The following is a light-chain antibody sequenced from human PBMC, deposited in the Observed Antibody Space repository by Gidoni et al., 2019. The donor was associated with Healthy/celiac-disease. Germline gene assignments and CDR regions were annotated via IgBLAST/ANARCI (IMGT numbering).Light chain of an antibody. Sequence: DIQMTQSPSSLSASVGDRVTITCQASQDISNYLNWYQQKPGKAPKLLIYDASNLETGVPSMFSGSGSGTDFTFTISSLQPKDIATYYCQQYDNLPYTFGQGTKLEIK. V-gene: IGKV1-33*01. CDR2: DAS. CDR3: QQYDNLPYT. J-gene: IGKJ2*01. CDR1: QDISNY.